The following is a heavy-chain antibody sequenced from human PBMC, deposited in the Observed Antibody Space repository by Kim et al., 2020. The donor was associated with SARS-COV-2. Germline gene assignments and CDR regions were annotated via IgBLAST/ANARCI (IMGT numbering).Heavy chain of an antibody. V-gene: IGHV3-9*01. CDR1: GFTFGDFA. D-gene: IGHD6-6*01. CDR3: AKDLVSSSFRAFHI. J-gene: IGHJ3*02. CDR2: LSWNSGVI. Sequence: GGSLRLYCAASGFTFGDFAMHWVRQVPGKGLEWVSGLSWNSGVIGYADSVKGRFTISRHNAENSLYLQMNSLRAEDTAFYYCAKDLVSSSFRAFHIWGQGTMVTVSS.